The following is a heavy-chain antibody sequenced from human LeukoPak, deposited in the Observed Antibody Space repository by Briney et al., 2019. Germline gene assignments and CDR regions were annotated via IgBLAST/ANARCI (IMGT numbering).Heavy chain of an antibody. CDR3: ARRPSRYGSGSYYRY. CDR2: IYYSGST. J-gene: IGHJ4*02. D-gene: IGHD3-10*01. V-gene: IGHV4-39*01. CDR1: GGSISSSNYY. Sequence: SETLSLTCTVSGGSISSSNYYWGWIRQPPGKGLEWIGSIYYSGSTYYNPSLKSRVTISVDTSKNQFSLKLSFVTAADSAVYYCARRPSRYGSGSYYRYWGQGTLVTVSS.